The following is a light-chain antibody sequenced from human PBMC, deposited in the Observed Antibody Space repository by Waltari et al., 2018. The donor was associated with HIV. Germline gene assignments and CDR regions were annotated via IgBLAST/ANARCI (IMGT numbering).Light chain of an antibody. V-gene: IGKV2-28*01. CDR3: MQALQAPPT. Sequence: DIVMTQSPLSLPVTPGDPASLSSTPSQSLQHSNGYNYLDWCLQKPRQSPQLLIYLGSTRGSGVPDRFSGRGSGTDFTLKISRVEAGDVDVYYCMQALQAPPTFGHGTKVALK. CDR1: QSLQHSNGYNY. CDR2: LGS. J-gene: IGKJ1*01.